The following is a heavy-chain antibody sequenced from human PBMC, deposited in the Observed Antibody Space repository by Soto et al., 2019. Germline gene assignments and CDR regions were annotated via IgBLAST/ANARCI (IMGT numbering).Heavy chain of an antibody. V-gene: IGHV5-51*01. CDR1: GYTFTSYW. D-gene: IGHD5-18*01. CDR3: ATRGNSHAYFDF. CDR2: IYPGDSDT. J-gene: IGHJ4*02. Sequence: PGESLKISCKGSGYTFTSYWIAWVRQMPGKGLEWMGLIYPGDSDTRYSPSFQGQVTISADEFISTAYLQWSSLKASDTAMYYCATRGNSHAYFDFWGQGTLVTVSS.